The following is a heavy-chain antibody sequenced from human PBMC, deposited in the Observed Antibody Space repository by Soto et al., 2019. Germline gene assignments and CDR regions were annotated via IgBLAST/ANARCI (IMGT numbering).Heavy chain of an antibody. CDR3: ARASPPAGY. CDR2: ISAYNGNT. CDR1: GYTFTSYA. J-gene: IGHJ4*02. V-gene: IGHV1-18*01. Sequence: QVQLVQSGAEVKKPGASVKVSCKASGYTFTSYAISWVRQAPGQGLEWMGWISAYNGNTNYAQKLQGRVTMTTDTTTTPAHRELRSLRSDDTAVYYCARASPPAGYWGQGTLVTGPS.